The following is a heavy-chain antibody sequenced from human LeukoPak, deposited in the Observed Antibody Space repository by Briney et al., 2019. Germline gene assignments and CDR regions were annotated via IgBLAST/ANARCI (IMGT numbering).Heavy chain of an antibody. D-gene: IGHD3-3*01. CDR1: GGTFSSYA. J-gene: IGHJ4*02. Sequence: SVKVPCKASGGTFSSYAISWVRQAPGQGLEWMGGIIPIFGTANYAQKFQGRVTITADESTSTAYMELSSLSSEDTAVYYCARASVTIFGVVITLDYWGQGTLVTVSS. CDR3: ARASVTIFGVVITLDY. CDR2: IIPIFGTA. V-gene: IGHV1-69*13.